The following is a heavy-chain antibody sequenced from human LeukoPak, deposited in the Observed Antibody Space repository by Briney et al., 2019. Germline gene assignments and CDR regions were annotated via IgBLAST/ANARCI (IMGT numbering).Heavy chain of an antibody. CDR3: ASAYGGLLDY. V-gene: IGHV3-48*03. CDR1: GFTFSSYE. Sequence: PGGSLRLSCAASGFTFSSYEMNWGRQAPGKGLEWVSYSDSSGSTIYYSDSLKGRFSIFRENAKKSLYPQMNSLRVEDTAVSYCASAYGGLLDYWGQGTLVTVSS. J-gene: IGHJ4*02. CDR2: SDSSGSTI. D-gene: IGHD3-16*01.